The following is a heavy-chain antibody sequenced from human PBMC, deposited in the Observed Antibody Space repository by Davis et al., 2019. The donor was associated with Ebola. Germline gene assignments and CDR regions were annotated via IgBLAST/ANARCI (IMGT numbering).Heavy chain of an antibody. J-gene: IGHJ6*02. Sequence: SETLSLTCTVSGGSISSYYWSWIRQPPGKGLEWIGEINHSGSTNYNPSLKSRVTISVDTSKNQFSLKLSSVTAADTAVYYCARLRDPIVVVPAAAYCGMDVWGQGTTVTVSS. V-gene: IGHV4-34*01. D-gene: IGHD2-2*01. CDR3: ARLRDPIVVVPAAAYCGMDV. CDR1: GGSISSYY. CDR2: INHSGST.